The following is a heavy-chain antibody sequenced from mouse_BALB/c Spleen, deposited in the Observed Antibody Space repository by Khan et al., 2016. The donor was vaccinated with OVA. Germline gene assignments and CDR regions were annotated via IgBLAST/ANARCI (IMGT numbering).Heavy chain of an antibody. CDR1: GYSITSGYG. CDR3: ARTARIKD. CDR2: ISYSGST. J-gene: IGHJ2*01. V-gene: IGHV3-2*02. Sequence: VQLKESGPGLVKPSQSLSLTCTVTGYSITSGYGWNWIRQFPGNKLEWMGYISYSGSTNYNPSLKSRISITRDTSKNQFFLQLNSLTTEDTATYYSARTARIKDWGQGTTLTVSS. D-gene: IGHD1-2*01.